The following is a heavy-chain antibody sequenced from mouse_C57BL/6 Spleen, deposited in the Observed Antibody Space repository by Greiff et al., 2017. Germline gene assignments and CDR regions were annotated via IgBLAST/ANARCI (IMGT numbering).Heavy chain of an antibody. CDR2: IWSDGST. V-gene: IGHV2-6-1*01. CDR3: ARHGGIYDGYYPYAMDY. Sequence: VKLVESGPGLVAPSQSLSITCTVSGFSLTSYGVHWVRQPPGKGLEWLVVIWSDGSTTYNSALKSRLSISKDNSKSQVFLKMNSLQTDDTAMYYCARHGGIYDGYYPYAMDYWGQGTSVTVSS. D-gene: IGHD2-3*01. J-gene: IGHJ4*01. CDR1: GFSLTSYG.